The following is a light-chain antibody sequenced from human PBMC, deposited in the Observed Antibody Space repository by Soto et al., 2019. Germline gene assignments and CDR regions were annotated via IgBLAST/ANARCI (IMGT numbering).Light chain of an antibody. CDR2: EVT. CDR3: SSYSSKTPPYV. Sequence: QSALAQPASVSGSPGQSITISCTGGSSDIGGYNYVSWYQQHPGRAPRLLILEVTNPPSGVPDRFSGSKSGNTASLIIRGLQAEDEADYFCSSYSSKTPPYVFGTGTKLTVL. CDR1: SSDIGGYNY. V-gene: IGLV2-14*01. J-gene: IGLJ1*01.